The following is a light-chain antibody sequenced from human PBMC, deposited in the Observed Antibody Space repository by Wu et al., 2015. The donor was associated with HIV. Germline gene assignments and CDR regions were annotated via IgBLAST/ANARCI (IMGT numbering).Light chain of an antibody. CDR2: DAS. V-gene: IGKV3-15*01. CDR3: QQYASSPIT. CDR1: QTIHSN. Sequence: EILMTQSPATLSTSPGSTASLSCRASQTIHSNLAWYQQKSGQPPRLLIHDASTRAKDVPARFVGSGSGTEFSLTIGRLDPEDFAVYFCQQYASSPITFGPGTRLELK. J-gene: IGKJ5*01.